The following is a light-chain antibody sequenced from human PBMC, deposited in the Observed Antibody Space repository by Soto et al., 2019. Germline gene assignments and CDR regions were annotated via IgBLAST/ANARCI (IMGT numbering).Light chain of an antibody. CDR1: QSISDT. J-gene: IGKJ1*01. Sequence: EIVMTQSPATLSVSPGGRATLSCRASQSISDTLAWYQQKPGQAPRLLIHGASTRAPGIPARFSGSGSGTEFTLTISSLQSEDFAVYYCQQYNNWPPGTFGQGTKVDIK. CDR2: GAS. V-gene: IGKV3-15*01. CDR3: QQYNNWPPGT.